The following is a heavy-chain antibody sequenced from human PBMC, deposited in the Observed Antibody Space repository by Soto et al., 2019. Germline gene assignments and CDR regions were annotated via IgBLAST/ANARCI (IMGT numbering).Heavy chain of an antibody. Sequence: QVQLQQWGAGLLKPSETLSLTCAVYGGSFSGYYWIWIRQPPGKGLEWIGEINHSGSTNYNPSLKRRVTISVDTSKNQFSLKLSSVTAADTAVYYCAGSWYSSRWTINEPGGAGGDYWGQGTLVTVSS. CDR1: GGSFSGYY. J-gene: IGHJ4*02. CDR2: INHSGST. D-gene: IGHD6-13*01. CDR3: AGSWYSSRWTINEPGGAGGDY. V-gene: IGHV4-34*01.